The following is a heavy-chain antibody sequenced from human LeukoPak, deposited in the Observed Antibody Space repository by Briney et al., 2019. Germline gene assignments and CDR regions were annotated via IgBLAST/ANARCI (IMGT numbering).Heavy chain of an antibody. V-gene: IGHV3-48*03. CDR3: ARDRAAAGYDY. D-gene: IGHD6-13*01. Sequence: GGSLRLSCAASGFAFSSYEMNWVRQAPGKGLEWVSYISSSGSTIYYADSVKGRFTISRDNAKNSLYLQMNSLRAEDTAVYYCARDRAAAGYDYWGQGTLVTVSS. CDR1: GFAFSSYE. J-gene: IGHJ4*02. CDR2: ISSSGSTI.